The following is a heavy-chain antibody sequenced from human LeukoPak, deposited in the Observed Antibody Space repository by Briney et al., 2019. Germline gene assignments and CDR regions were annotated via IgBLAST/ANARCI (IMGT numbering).Heavy chain of an antibody. CDR1: GGSFSGYY. J-gene: IGHJ4*02. Sequence: SETLSLTCAVYGGSFSGYYWSWTRQPPGKGLEWIGEINHSGSTNYNPSLKSRVTISVDTSKNQFSLKLSSVTAADTAVYYCARGSSWYASFDYWGQGTLVTVSS. D-gene: IGHD6-13*01. CDR3: ARGSSWYASFDY. V-gene: IGHV4-34*01. CDR2: INHSGST.